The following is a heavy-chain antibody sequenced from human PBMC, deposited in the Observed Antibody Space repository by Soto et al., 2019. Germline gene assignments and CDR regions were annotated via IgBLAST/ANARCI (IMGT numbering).Heavy chain of an antibody. CDR1: DGSFSIFSDY. J-gene: IGHJ6*02. CDR2: IYYTGRT. CDR3: ARYSASGLYYYFGMDV. V-gene: IGHV4-61*01. D-gene: IGHD6-13*01. Sequence: SETQSVTCTVSDGSFSIFSDYWSWNRHPPGKGLEWIGYIYYTGRTYYHPSLKSRVTISVDTSKNQFSLKLASVTAADTAVYYCARYSASGLYYYFGMDVWGHGTTVTVS.